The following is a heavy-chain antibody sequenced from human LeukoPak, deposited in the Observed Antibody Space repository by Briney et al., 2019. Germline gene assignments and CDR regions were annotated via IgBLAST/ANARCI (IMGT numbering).Heavy chain of an antibody. J-gene: IGHJ6*03. Sequence: GESLKISCKGSGYSFSTYWIGWVRQMPGKGLEWMGIIYPGDSDTRYSPSFQGQVTISADKSISTAYLQWSSLKASDTAMYYCARTAGEDIVVDYYMDVWGKGTTVTVSS. D-gene: IGHD2-2*01. CDR3: ARTAGEDIVVDYYMDV. V-gene: IGHV5-51*01. CDR2: IYPGDSDT. CDR1: GYSFSTYW.